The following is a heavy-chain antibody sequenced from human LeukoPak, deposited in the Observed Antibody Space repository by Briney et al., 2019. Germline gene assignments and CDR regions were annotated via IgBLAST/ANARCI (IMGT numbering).Heavy chain of an antibody. Sequence: PGGSLRLSCAASGFSFSSNEMNWVRQAPGKGPEWVSHITTSEITYYADSVKGRFTISRDNAKNSLYLQMTSLRVEDTAVYYCGKYLIYWGQGTLVTVSS. CDR2: ITTSEIT. CDR3: GKYLIY. J-gene: IGHJ4*02. V-gene: IGHV3-48*03. CDR1: GFSFSSNE. D-gene: IGHD3-10*01.